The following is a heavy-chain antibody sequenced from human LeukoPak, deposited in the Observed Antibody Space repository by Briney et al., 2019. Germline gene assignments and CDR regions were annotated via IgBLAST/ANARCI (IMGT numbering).Heavy chain of an antibody. D-gene: IGHD6-13*01. CDR3: ARRDSSSWYFDY. CDR1: GFTFSSYA. CDR2: TSGSGGST. J-gene: IGHJ4*02. V-gene: IGHV3-23*01. Sequence: PGGSLRLSCAASGFTFSSYAMSWVRQAPGKGLEWVSATSGSGGSTYYADSVKGRFTISRDNAKNSLSLQMNSLRAEDTAVYYCARRDSSSWYFDYWGQGTLVTVSS.